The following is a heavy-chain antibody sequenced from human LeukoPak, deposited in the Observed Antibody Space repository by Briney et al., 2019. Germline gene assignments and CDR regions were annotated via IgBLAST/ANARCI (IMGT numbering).Heavy chain of an antibody. V-gene: IGHV4-4*07. J-gene: IGHJ4*02. CDR2: IDGSGST. CDR1: GGSIRTYY. CDR3: ARSPLSSSGWYRADY. D-gene: IGHD6-19*01. Sequence: SETLSLTCTVSGGSIRTYYWNWIRQPAGKGLKWIGRIDGSGSTTFSPSLRSRVTMSVDSSKSQISLNLNSVTAADTAMYYCARSPLSSSGWYRADYWGQGTLVTVSS.